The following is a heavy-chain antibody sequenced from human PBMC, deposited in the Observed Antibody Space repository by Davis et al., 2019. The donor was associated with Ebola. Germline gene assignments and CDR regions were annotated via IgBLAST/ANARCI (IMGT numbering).Heavy chain of an antibody. CDR1: GFTFNNYA. J-gene: IGHJ6*04. Sequence: GGSLRPSCAASGFTFNNYAMSWVRQAPGKGLEWVANIKQDGSEKYYVDAVKGRFTISRDNAKNSLYLQMNSLKAEDTAVYYCARDYIVATILVYYGMDVWGKGTTVTVSS. V-gene: IGHV3-7*03. CDR2: IKQDGSEK. CDR3: ARDYIVATILVYYGMDV. D-gene: IGHD5-12*01.